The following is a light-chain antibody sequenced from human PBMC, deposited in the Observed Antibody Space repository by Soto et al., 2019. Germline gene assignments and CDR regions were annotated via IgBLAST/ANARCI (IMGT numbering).Light chain of an antibody. J-gene: IGLJ1*01. CDR3: CSYAGSYTSGV. CDR2: DVS. V-gene: IGLV2-11*01. CDR1: SSDIGGYNY. Sequence: QSVLTRPRSVSGSPGQSVTISCTGPSSDIGGYNYVSWYQQHPGKVPKLMIYDVSKRPSGVPDRFSGSKSGNTASLTISGLQAEDEADYYCCSYAGSYTSGVFGTGTKVTVL.